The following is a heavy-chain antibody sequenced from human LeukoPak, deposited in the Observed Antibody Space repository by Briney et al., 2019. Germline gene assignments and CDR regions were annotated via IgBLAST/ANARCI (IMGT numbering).Heavy chain of an antibody. J-gene: IGHJ5*02. CDR2: ISGSGVNT. CDR1: GFTFNMYA. CDR3: AKDRDGYNPYNWFDP. Sequence: GESLRLSCAASGFTFNMYAMSWVRQSPGKGLEWVSAISGSGVNTYYADSVKGRFTISRDNSKNTLSLQMNSLRAEDTAVYFCAKDRDGYNPYNWFDPWGQGTLVTVSS. D-gene: IGHD5-24*01. V-gene: IGHV3-23*01.